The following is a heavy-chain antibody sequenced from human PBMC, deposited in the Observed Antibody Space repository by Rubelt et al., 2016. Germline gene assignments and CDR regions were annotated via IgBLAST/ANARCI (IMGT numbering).Heavy chain of an antibody. CDR3: ARDPRSYHAFDI. J-gene: IGHJ3*02. CDR2: FDPEDGET. Sequence: QVQLVQSGAEVKKPGASVKVSCKVSGYTLTELSMHWVRQAPGKGLEWMGGFDPEDGETIYAQKFQGRVTITADKSTSTAYMELSSLRSEDTAVYYCARDPRSYHAFDIWGQGRMVTVSS. CDR1: GYTLTELS. V-gene: IGHV1-24*01. D-gene: IGHD1-26*01.